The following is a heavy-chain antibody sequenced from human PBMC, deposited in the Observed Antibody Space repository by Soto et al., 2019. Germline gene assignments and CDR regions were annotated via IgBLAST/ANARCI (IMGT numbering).Heavy chain of an antibody. CDR2: ISWNSGTI. D-gene: IGHD3-10*01. CDR1: GFTFDDYA. J-gene: IGHJ6*03. CDR3: AKDGSAYASGCWDYYYYYYMDV. Sequence: EVQLVESGGGSAQPVRSLRLSCAASGFTFDDYAMHWVRQVPGKGLEWVSGISWNSGTIGYADSVKGRFTISRDNAKNSLYLQMNSLRVEDTALYYCAKDGSAYASGCWDYYYYYYMDVWGKGTTVTVSS. V-gene: IGHV3-9*01.